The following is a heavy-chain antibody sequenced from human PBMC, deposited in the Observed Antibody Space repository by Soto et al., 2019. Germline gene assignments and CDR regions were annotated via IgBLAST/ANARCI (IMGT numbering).Heavy chain of an antibody. J-gene: IGHJ4*02. CDR2: FLASGGNT. V-gene: IGHV1-46*01. Sequence: GXSVMVSCNASGYCFFSYYIHWVRQAPGQGLEWMGRFLASGGNTDYAQRFRGRVSMTRDTSSTNTVSLELTSLTSDDTAVYYCARGGATIFGVIDSWGQGTRVTV. CDR3: ARGGATIFGVIDS. D-gene: IGHD3-3*02. CDR1: GYCFFSYY.